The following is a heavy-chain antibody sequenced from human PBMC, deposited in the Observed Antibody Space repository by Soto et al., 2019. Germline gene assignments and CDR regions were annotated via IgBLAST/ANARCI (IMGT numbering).Heavy chain of an antibody. Sequence: GASVKVSCKASGGTFSSYAISWVRHAPGQGLEWMGGIIPIFGTANYAQKFQGRVTITADESTSTAYMELSSLRSEDTAVYYCARGLHYYYGMDVWGQGTTVTVSS. V-gene: IGHV1-69*13. CDR2: IIPIFGTA. CDR3: ARGLHYYYGMDV. D-gene: IGHD5-18*01. CDR1: GGTFSSYA. J-gene: IGHJ6*02.